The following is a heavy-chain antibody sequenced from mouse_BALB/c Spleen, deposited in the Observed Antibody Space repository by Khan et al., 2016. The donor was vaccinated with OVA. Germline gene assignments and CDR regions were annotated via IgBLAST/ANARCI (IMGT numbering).Heavy chain of an antibody. Sequence: EVQLQESGPGLVKPSQSLSFTCTVTGYSITSEYAWNLIRQFPGNKLEWMGYINYSGNTRFNPSLKSRTSITRDTSKNQFFLQLNSVTTEDTATYYCARKDYYDYDPFPYWGQGTLVTVSA. J-gene: IGHJ3*01. V-gene: IGHV3-2*02. CDR1: GYSITSEYA. D-gene: IGHD2-4*01. CDR3: ARKDYYDYDPFPY. CDR2: INYSGNT.